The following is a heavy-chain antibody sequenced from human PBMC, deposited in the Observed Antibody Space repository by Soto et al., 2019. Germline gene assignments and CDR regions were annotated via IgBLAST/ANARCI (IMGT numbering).Heavy chain of an antibody. CDR1: GFTFSGAW. D-gene: IGHD1-7*01. CDR3: TTSVTGTPRAIDY. CDR2: IKSKVDGGRI. V-gene: IGHV3-15*01. Sequence: EVHLVESGGGPVKPGGSLRISCAASGFTFSGAWMSWVRQAPGKGLEWIGRIKSKVDGGRIDYTASVKGRFSISRDDSANTLLLQMNSLKTEDTAVYFCTTSVTGTPRAIDYWGQGTLVTVSS. J-gene: IGHJ4*02.